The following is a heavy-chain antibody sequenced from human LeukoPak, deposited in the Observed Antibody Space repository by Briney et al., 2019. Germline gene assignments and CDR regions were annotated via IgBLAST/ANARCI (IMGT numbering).Heavy chain of an antibody. CDR2: ISAYNGNT. J-gene: IGHJ4*02. CDR1: GYTFTSYG. V-gene: IGHV1-18*01. CDR3: ARSGYSSSWSPYYFDY. Sequence: ASVKVSCKASGYTFTSYGISWVRQAPGQGLEWMGWISAYNGNTNYAQKLQGRVTMTTDISTSTAYMELRSLRSDDTAVYYCARSGYSSSWSPYYFDYWGQGTLVTVSS. D-gene: IGHD6-13*01.